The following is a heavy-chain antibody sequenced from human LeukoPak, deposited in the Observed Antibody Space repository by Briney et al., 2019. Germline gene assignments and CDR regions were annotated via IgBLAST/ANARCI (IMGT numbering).Heavy chain of an antibody. D-gene: IGHD1-1*01. CDR3: ARVGVPGGVYYGMDV. CDR2: INPSGGAT. CDR1: GYTFTSHY. J-gene: IGHJ6*02. Sequence: ASVKVSCKASGYTFTSHYIHWVRQAPGQGLEWMGIINPSGGATNYAQKSQGRITVTRDTSTSTVYMELSSLRSDDTAVYYCARVGVPGGVYYGMDVWGQGTTVTVSS. V-gene: IGHV1-46*01.